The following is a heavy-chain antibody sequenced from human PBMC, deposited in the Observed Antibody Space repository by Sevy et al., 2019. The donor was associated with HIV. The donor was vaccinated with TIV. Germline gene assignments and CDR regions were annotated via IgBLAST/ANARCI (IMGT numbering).Heavy chain of an antibody. CDR3: ARKDGYTPDYYYGMDV. V-gene: IGHV3-30*04. CDR2: ISYDGSNK. D-gene: IGHD5-12*01. Sequence: GGSLRLSCAASGFTFSSYAMHWVRQAPGKGLEWVAVISYDGSNKYYADSVKGRFTISRDNSKNMLYLQMNSLRAEDTAVYYCARKDGYTPDYYYGMDVWGQGTTVTVSS. CDR1: GFTFSSYA. J-gene: IGHJ6*02.